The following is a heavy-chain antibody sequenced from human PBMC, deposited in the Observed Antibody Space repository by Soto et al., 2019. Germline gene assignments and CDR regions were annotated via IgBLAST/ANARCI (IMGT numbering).Heavy chain of an antibody. Sequence: EVQLLESGGGLVQPGGSLRLSCAASGFTFSSYAMSWVRQAPGKGLEWVSAISGSGGSTYYADSVKGRFTISRDNSKNTLYLQMNSLRAEDTAVYYCAKVGYSSSLYSDYYYYYGMDVWGQGTTVTVSS. V-gene: IGHV3-23*01. CDR1: GFTFSSYA. CDR3: AKVGYSSSLYSDYYYYYGMDV. D-gene: IGHD6-13*01. J-gene: IGHJ6*02. CDR2: ISGSGGST.